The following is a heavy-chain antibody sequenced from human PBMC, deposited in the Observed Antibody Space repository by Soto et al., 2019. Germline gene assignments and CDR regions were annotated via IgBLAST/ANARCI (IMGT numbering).Heavy chain of an antibody. CDR3: AHYVSTSPAGWFAP. V-gene: IGHV2-5*02. D-gene: IGHD3-10*02. Sequence: QITLKESGPTLVKPTQTLTLTCTFSGLSLSTSGEAVGWIRQPPGKALDWLALIYWDDDKRYNPTLKTRLTNTKDTSKMQVVLTLTNMYPVDTATYYCAHYVSTSPAGWFAPWGQGILVPVSS. J-gene: IGHJ5*02. CDR2: IYWDDDK. CDR1: GLSLSTSGEA.